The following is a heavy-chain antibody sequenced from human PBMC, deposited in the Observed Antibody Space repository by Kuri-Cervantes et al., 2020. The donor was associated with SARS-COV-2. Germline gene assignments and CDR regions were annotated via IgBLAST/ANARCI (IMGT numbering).Heavy chain of an antibody. J-gene: IGHJ4*02. V-gene: IGHV1-24*01. D-gene: IGHD3/OR15-3a*01. Sequence: ASVKVSCKVSGYTLTELSMHWVRQAPGKGLEWMGGFDPEDGETIYAQKFQGRVTMTEDTFTDTAYMELSSLRSEDTAVYYCATSPALFGPTRSFDYWGQGTLVTVSS. CDR3: ATSPALFGPTRSFDY. CDR2: FDPEDGET. CDR1: GYTLTELS.